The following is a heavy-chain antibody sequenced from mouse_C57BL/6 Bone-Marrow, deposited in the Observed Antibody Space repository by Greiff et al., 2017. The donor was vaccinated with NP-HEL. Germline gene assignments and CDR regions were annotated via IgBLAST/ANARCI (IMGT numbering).Heavy chain of an antibody. Sequence: VQLQQSGTVLVRPGASVKMSCKTSGYTFTSYWMHWVKQRPGQGLEWIGAIYPGNSDTSYNQKFQGKAKLTAVTSASTAYLEISSLTNEDSAVYYCTGGVWFAYWGQGTLVTVSA. CDR3: TGGVWFAY. J-gene: IGHJ3*01. CDR1: GYTFTSYW. V-gene: IGHV1-5*01. CDR2: IYPGNSDT.